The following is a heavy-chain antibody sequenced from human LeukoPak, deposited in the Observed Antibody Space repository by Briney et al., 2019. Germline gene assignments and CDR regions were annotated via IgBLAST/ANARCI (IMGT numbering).Heavy chain of an antibody. Sequence: GGSLRLPCAASGFTFSSYAMSWVRQAPGKGLEWVSAFSGRGGGTYYADSVKGRFTISRDNSKNTLYLQMNSLRAEDTAVYYCAKIAAANCGGDCYSGAYYFDYWGQGTLVTVSS. D-gene: IGHD2-21*02. V-gene: IGHV3-23*01. CDR2: FSGRGGGT. CDR3: AKIAAANCGGDCYSGAYYFDY. CDR1: GFTFSSYA. J-gene: IGHJ4*02.